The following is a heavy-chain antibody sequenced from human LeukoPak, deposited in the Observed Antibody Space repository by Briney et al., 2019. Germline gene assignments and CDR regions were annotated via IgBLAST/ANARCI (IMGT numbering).Heavy chain of an antibody. V-gene: IGHV3-53*01. D-gene: IGHD5-12*01. CDR3: ARGYSHNSGGWLDP. CDR2: ISTSGTT. Sequence: PGGSLRLSCAASGFTVSTNYMSWVRQVSGEGLEFVSLISTSGTTDYADSVKGRLTISRDNSNSTLYLRISGLRDEDTAVYYCARGYSHNSGGWLDPWGQGTLVTVSS. CDR1: GFTVSTNY. J-gene: IGHJ5*02.